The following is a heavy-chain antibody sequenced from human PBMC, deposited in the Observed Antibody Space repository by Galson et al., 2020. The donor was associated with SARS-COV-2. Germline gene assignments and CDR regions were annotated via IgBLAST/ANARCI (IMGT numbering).Heavy chain of an antibody. J-gene: IGHJ5*02. CDR1: GFIFSDYA. Sequence: GGSLRLSCSASGFIFSDYAMHWVRQAPGKGLEYVSAISSNGETSFYADSVKGRFTMYRDNSKNMFYLQMTALRLEDTASYFCLSYSSTRQNHWGQGILVTVSS. CDR3: LSYSSTRQNH. D-gene: IGHD2-2*01. V-gene: IGHV3-64D*06. CDR2: ISSNGETS.